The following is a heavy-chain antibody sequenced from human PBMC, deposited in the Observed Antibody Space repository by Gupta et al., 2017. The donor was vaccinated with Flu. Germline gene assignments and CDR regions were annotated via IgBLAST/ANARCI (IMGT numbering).Heavy chain of an antibody. Sequence: QVQLVESGGGVVQPGRSLRLSCAASGFTFSSYGMHWVRQAPGKGLEWVAVIWYDGSNKYYADSVKGRFTISRDNSKNTLYLQMNSLRAEDTAVYYCARGSRYSYGLTPIDYWGQGTLVTVSS. CDR1: GFTFSSYG. D-gene: IGHD5-18*01. J-gene: IGHJ4*02. V-gene: IGHV3-33*01. CDR2: IWYDGSNK. CDR3: ARGSRYSYGLTPIDY.